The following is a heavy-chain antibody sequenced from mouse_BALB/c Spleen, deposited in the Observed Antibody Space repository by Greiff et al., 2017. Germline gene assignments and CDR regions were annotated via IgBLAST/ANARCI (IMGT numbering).Heavy chain of an antibody. D-gene: IGHD1-1*01. Sequence: EVMLVESGGGLVKPGGSLKLSCAASGFTFSSYTMSWVRQTPEKRLEWVATISSGGSYTYYPDSVKGRFTISRDNAKNTLYLQMSSLKSEDTAMYYCTRDSVGFDYWGQGTTLTVSS. V-gene: IGHV5-6-4*01. CDR2: ISSGGSYT. CDR1: GFTFSSYT. CDR3: TRDSVGFDY. J-gene: IGHJ2*01.